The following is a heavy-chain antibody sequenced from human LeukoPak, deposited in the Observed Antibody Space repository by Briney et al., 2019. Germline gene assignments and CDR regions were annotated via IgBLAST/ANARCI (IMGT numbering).Heavy chain of an antibody. CDR3: ATYNEIAYYFDY. Sequence: ASVKVSCKASGYTFTSYAMHWVRQAPGQRLEWMGWINAGNGNTKYSQKFQGRVTITRDTSASTAYMELSSLRSEDTAVYYCATYNEIAYYFDYWGQGTLVTVSS. D-gene: IGHD5-24*01. CDR2: INAGNGNT. V-gene: IGHV1-3*01. CDR1: GYTFTSYA. J-gene: IGHJ4*02.